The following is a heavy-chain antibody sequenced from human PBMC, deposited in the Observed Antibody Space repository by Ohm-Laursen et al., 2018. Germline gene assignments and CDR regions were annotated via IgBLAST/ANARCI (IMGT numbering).Heavy chain of an antibody. CDR1: GFTFSAYG. CDR2: IWYDGVNK. Sequence: SLRLSCAASGFTFSAYGMHWVRQAPGKGLEWVADIWYDGVNKYYADSVKGRFTISRDNSKNTLYLQMNSLRAEDTAVYYCARDGSPKSYDILTGYSDFYFDYWGQGTLVTVSS. D-gene: IGHD3-9*01. J-gene: IGHJ4*02. V-gene: IGHV3-33*01. CDR3: ARDGSPKSYDILTGYSDFYFDY.